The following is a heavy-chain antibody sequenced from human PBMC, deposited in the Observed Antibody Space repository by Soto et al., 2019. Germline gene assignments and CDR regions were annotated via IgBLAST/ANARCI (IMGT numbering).Heavy chain of an antibody. CDR2: ISSSSSYI. CDR3: ARVAASGYYPSPFDY. V-gene: IGHV3-21*01. CDR1: GFTFSSYS. Sequence: GGSLRLSCAASGFTFSSYSMNWVRQAPGKGLEWVSSISSSSSYIYYADSVKGRFTISRDNAKNSLYLQMNSLRAEDTAVYYCARVAASGYYPSPFDYWGQGTLVTVSS. D-gene: IGHD3-22*01. J-gene: IGHJ4*02.